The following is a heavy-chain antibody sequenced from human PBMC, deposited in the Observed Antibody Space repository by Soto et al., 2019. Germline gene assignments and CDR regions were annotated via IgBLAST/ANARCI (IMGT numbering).Heavy chain of an antibody. CDR2: ISGSGGST. J-gene: IGHJ6*02. CDR3: AKQYSGYGQYGMDV. V-gene: IGHV3-23*01. CDR1: GFTFSSHA. Sequence: PGGSLRLSCAASGFTFSSHAMSWVRQAPGKGLEWVSAISGSGGSTYYADSVKGRFTISRDNTKNTLYLQMNSLRAEDTAVYYCAKQYSGYGQYGMDVWGQGTTVTVSS. D-gene: IGHD5-12*01.